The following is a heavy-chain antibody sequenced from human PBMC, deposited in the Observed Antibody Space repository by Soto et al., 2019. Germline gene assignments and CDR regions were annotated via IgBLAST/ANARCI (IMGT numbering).Heavy chain of an antibody. D-gene: IGHD1-26*01. CDR2: IWSDGSNK. CDR3: VRAVGTYDY. CDR1: GFTFSLYG. Sequence: QVQLVESGGGVVQPGRSLRLSCAASGFTFSLYGIHWVRQAPGKGLEWVAVIWSDGSNKYYAESVKGRFTISRDNSKNTLYMQMNSLRAEDTDVYYCVRAVGTYDYWVQGALVTVSS. V-gene: IGHV3-33*01. J-gene: IGHJ4*02.